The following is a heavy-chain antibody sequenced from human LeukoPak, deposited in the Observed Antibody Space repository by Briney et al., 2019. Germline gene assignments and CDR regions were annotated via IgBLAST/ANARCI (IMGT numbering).Heavy chain of an antibody. J-gene: IGHJ4*02. V-gene: IGHV3-30*04. CDR1: GFTFSSYA. CDR3: ARDKSPLGY. CDR2: ISYDGSNK. Sequence: GGSLRLSCAASGFTFSSYAMHWVRQAPGKGLEWVAVISYDGSNKYYADSVKDRFTISRDNSKNTLYLQMNSLRAEDTAVYYCARDKSPLGYWGQGTLVTVSS.